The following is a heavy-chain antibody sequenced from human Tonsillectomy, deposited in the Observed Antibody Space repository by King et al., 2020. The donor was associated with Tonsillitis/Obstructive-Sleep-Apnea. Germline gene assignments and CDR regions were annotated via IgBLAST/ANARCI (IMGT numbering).Heavy chain of an antibody. D-gene: IGHD3-22*01. J-gene: IGHJ4*02. CDR1: GFTFSSYG. V-gene: IGHV3-30*18. CDR3: AKGGYYYSSCYVGAFDY. CDR2: ISYDGSNK. Sequence: VQLVESGGGVVQPGRSLRLSCAASGFTFSSYGMHWVRQAPGKGLEWVAVISYDGSNKYYADSVKGRFTISRDNSKNTLYLQMNSLRAEDTGVYYCAKGGYYYSSCYVGAFDYWGQGTLVTVSS.